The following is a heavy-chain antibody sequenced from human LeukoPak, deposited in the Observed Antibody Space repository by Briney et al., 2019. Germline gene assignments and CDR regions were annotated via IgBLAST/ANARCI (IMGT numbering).Heavy chain of an antibody. Sequence: PSETLSLTCTVSGGSISPYYWSWIRQPPGKGLEWIGNIYSSGSTNYSSSLKSRVTISVDTSKNQFSLKLSSVTAADTAVYYCARQSRLGATHFDYWGQGTLVTVSS. D-gene: IGHD1-26*01. CDR2: IYSSGST. J-gene: IGHJ4*02. CDR1: GGSISPYY. CDR3: ARQSRLGATHFDY. V-gene: IGHV4-59*08.